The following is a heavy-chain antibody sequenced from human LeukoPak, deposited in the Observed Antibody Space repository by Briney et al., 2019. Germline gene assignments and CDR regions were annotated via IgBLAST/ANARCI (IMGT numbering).Heavy chain of an antibody. CDR1: GFTFSDYS. J-gene: IGHJ6*04. CDR2: ISSSGDYM. V-gene: IGHV3-21*01. D-gene: IGHD6-19*01. CDR3: ARGGSGWPLDV. Sequence: GGYLRFSCAASGFTFSDYSVNRVRQPPRKGLEWVSSISSSGDYMYYADSVKGRFIISRDNAKNSLYLQMNSLGAEDTAVYYCARGGSGWPLDVWGKGTTVSVSS.